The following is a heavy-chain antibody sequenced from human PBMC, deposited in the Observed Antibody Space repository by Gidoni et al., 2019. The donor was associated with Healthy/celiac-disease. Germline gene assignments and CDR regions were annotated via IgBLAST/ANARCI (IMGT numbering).Heavy chain of an antibody. CDR3: ARAHLYSSSWRSPDY. J-gene: IGHJ4*02. V-gene: IGHV4-34*01. Sequence: QVQRQQWGAGRLKPSETLSLTCAGYGGSFSGYYWSWIRQPPGKGLEWIGEINHSVSTNYNPSLKSRVTISVDTSKNQFSLKLSSVTAADTAVYYCARAHLYSSSWRSPDYWGQGTLVTVSS. CDR2: INHSVST. CDR1: GGSFSGYY. D-gene: IGHD6-13*01.